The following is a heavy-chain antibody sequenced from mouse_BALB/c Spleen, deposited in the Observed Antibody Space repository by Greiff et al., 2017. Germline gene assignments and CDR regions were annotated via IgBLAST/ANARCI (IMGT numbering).Heavy chain of an antibody. J-gene: IGHJ4*01. CDR3: TSSYYDGDAMDY. Sequence: LKQPGSELVRPGASVKLSCKASGYTFTSYWMHWVKQRHGQGLEWIGNIYPGSGSTNYDEKFKSKGTLTVDTSSSTAYMHLSSLTSEDSAVYYCTSSYYDGDAMDYWGQGTSVTVSS. V-gene: IGHV1S22*01. D-gene: IGHD1-1*01. CDR1: GYTFTSYW. CDR2: IYPGSGST.